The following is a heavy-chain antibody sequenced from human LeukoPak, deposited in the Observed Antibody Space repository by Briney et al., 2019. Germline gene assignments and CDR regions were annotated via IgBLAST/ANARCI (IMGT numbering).Heavy chain of an antibody. CDR3: AREGPYSDSSRSRFDY. CDR1: GYTFTNYY. CDR2: INPSGGST. J-gene: IGHJ4*02. Sequence: ASVTVSCTASGYTFTNYYIHWVRQAPGQGLEWTGIINPSGGSTSYAQKFQGRVTMTRDTSTSTVYMELSSLRSEDTAVYYCAREGPYSDSSRSRFDYWGQGTLVTVSS. D-gene: IGHD3-16*01. V-gene: IGHV1-46*01.